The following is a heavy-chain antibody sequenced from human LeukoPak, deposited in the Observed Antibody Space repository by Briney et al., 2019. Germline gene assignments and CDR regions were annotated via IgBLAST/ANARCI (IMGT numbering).Heavy chain of an antibody. V-gene: IGHV3-23*01. CDR1: GVNFNGYP. Sequence: PGGSLKLSWEASGVNFNGYPMTSARQAPGKGLEWVSLIASNGGNTYYADSVKGRFTISRDNSKNTLYLLMNSLRAEGTAVYYCTKETTSRSSGLDNWGQGTLVIVST. J-gene: IGHJ4*02. CDR2: IASNGGNT. CDR3: TKETTSRSSGLDN. D-gene: IGHD6-19*01.